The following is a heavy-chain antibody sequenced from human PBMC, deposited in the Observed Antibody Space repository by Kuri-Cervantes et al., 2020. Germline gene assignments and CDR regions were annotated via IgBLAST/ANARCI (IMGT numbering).Heavy chain of an antibody. D-gene: IGHD3-22*01. V-gene: IGHV3-7*01. J-gene: IGHJ4*02. Sequence: GGSLRLSCAASGFTFSSYWMSWVRQAPGKGLEWVANIKQDGSEKYYVDSVKGRFTISRDNAKNSLYLQMNSLRAEDTAVYYCARERSYYDSNGYYYLLDYCGQGTLVVASS. CDR3: ARERSYYDSNGYYYLLDY. CDR1: GFTFSSYW. CDR2: IKQDGSEK.